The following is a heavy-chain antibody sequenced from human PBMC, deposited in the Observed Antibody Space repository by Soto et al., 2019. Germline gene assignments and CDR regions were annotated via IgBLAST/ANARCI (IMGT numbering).Heavy chain of an antibody. CDR2: IYYTGST. CDR3: ARRFPHSSNWDFDY. V-gene: IGHV4-59*08. Sequence: PSETLSLTCTVSGGSINNYYWYWIRQPPGKGQEWVGSIYYTGSTNYNPSPKSRVTMSVDTSKKQFSLKLSSVTAADTAVYYCARRFPHSSNWDFDYWVQGTLVTVSS. J-gene: IGHJ4*02. D-gene: IGHD6-13*01. CDR1: GGSINNYY.